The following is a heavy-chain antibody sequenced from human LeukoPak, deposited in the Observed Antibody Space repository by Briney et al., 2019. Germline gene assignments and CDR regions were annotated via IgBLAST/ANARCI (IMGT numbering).Heavy chain of an antibody. CDR1: GGSLSSSAYY. D-gene: IGHD2-8*01. Sequence: SQTLSLTCTVSGGSLSSSAYYWGSIRQPPGKGLELIGNIYYTGSSTYNSSLKSRVTISVDTSKNQFLLQVSSAAAAGTAAYCGAGEDYCTNGVCCGFDPWGQGTLVTVSS. CDR3: AGEDYCTNGVCCGFDP. J-gene: IGHJ5*02. V-gene: IGHV4-39*07. CDR2: IYYTGSS.